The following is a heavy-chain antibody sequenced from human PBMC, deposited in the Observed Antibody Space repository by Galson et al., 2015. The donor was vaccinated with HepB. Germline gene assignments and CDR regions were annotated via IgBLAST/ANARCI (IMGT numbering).Heavy chain of an antibody. D-gene: IGHD3-10*01. CDR1: GGSFSSSHHY. Sequence: TLSLTCTVSGGSFSSSHHYWGWIRQSPGKRLAWLGTIYYGGNTYYNPSLKSRVTISADRSKNQFSLSLSSVNAADTAVYYCARSVMIRGVITSFFDYWGQGILVTVSS. CDR3: ARSVMIRGVITSFFDY. J-gene: IGHJ4*02. CDR2: IYYGGNT. V-gene: IGHV4-39*01.